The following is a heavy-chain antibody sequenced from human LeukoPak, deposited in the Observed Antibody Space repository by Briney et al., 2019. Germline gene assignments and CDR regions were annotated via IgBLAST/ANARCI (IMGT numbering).Heavy chain of an antibody. V-gene: IGHV1-18*01. D-gene: IGHD4-11*01. Sequence: ASVKVSCKASGYTFTNYDINWVRQATGQGLEWMGWISAYNGNTNYAQKLQGRVTMTTDTSTSTAYMELRSLRSDDTAVYYCARGPDYSRIWLYYYYMDVWGKGTTVTVSS. CDR3: ARGPDYSRIWLYYYYMDV. CDR1: GYTFTNYD. J-gene: IGHJ6*03. CDR2: ISAYNGNT.